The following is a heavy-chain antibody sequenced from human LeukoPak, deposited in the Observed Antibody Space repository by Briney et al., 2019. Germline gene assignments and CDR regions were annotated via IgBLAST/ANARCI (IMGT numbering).Heavy chain of an antibody. V-gene: IGHV1-69*13. Sequence: GASVKVSCKASGGTFSSYAISWVRQAPGQGLEWMGGIIPIFGTANYAQKFQGRVTITADESTSTAYMELSSLRSEDTAVYYCAREGGVGGSGRGYYMDVWGKGTTVTISS. J-gene: IGHJ6*03. CDR1: GGTFSSYA. CDR2: IIPIFGTA. D-gene: IGHD3-10*01. CDR3: AREGGVGGSGRGYYMDV.